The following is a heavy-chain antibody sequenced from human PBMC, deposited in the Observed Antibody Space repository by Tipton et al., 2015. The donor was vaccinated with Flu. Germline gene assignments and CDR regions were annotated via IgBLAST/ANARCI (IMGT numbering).Heavy chain of an antibody. J-gene: IGHJ5*01. D-gene: IGHD1-26*01. CDR1: GGSIGSSVFY. Sequence: TLSLTCTVSGGSIGSSVFYWGWIRQPPGKGLEWIANIYYSGSTSYNPSLRSRATISVDASRNQFSLRLTSVTAADTAVYYCAREVYSGTYDSWGQGALVTVSS. CDR3: AREVYSGTYDS. V-gene: IGHV4-39*07. CDR2: IYYSGST.